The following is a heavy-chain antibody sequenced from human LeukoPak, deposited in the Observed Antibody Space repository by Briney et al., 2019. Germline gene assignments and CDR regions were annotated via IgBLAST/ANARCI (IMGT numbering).Heavy chain of an antibody. CDR2: ISAYNGNT. D-gene: IGHD4-17*01. J-gene: IGHJ5*02. CDR1: GYTFTSYG. V-gene: IGHV1-18*01. CDR3: ARVHIRGDYYGDENWFDP. Sequence: GASVKVSCKASGYTFTSYGISWVRQAPGQGLEWMGWISAYNGNTNYAQKLQGRVTMTTDTSTSTAYMELRSLRSDDTAVYYCARVHIRGDYYGDENWFDPWGQGTLVTVSS.